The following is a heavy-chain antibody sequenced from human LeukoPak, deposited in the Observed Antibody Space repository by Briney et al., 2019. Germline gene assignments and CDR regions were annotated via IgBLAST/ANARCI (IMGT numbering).Heavy chain of an antibody. CDR1: GYSISSGYY. Sequence: KSSETLSLTCTVSGYSISSGYYWGWIRQPPGKGLEWIGSIYHSGSTYYNPSLKSRVTVSVDTSKNQFSLKLSSVTAADTAVYYCARVRGQTTYYDFWSGDPYYYYMDVWGKGTTVTVSS. D-gene: IGHD3-3*01. CDR3: ARVRGQTTYYDFWSGDPYYYYMDV. CDR2: IYHSGST. J-gene: IGHJ6*03. V-gene: IGHV4-38-2*02.